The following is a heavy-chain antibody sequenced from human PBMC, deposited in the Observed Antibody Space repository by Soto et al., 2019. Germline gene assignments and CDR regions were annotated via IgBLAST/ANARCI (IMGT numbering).Heavy chain of an antibody. CDR2: IYPADSDT. J-gene: IGHJ3*02. V-gene: IGHV5-51*01. CDR3: VRPQSRGLSSIRGGFDI. D-gene: IGHD3-10*01. Sequence: GESLKISCKGSGDTFTSHWISWVRQMPGKGLELMGLIYPADSDTRYSPSFDGQVTISVDKSISTAYLQWSSLRASDTAMYYCVRPQSRGLSSIRGGFDIWGQGTKVTVSS. CDR1: GDTFTSHW.